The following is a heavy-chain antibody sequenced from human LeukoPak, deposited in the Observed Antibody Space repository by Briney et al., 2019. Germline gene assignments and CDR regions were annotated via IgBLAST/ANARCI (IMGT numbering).Heavy chain of an antibody. CDR3: ARDQTKWEPLRRRDYYYMDV. V-gene: IGHV3-7*01. Sequence: PGGSLRLSCAGSGFSFSSYGMHWVRQAPGKGLEWVANIKQDGSEKYYVDSVKGRFTISRDNAKNSLYLQMNSLRAEDTAVYYCARDQTKWEPLRRRDYYYMDVWGKGTTVTVSS. CDR1: GFSFSSYG. J-gene: IGHJ6*03. CDR2: IKQDGSEK. D-gene: IGHD1-26*01.